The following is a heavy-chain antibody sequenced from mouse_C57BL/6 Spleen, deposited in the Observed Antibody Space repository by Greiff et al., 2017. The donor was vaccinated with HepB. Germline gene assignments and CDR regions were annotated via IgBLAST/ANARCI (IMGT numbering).Heavy chain of an antibody. J-gene: IGHJ2*01. Sequence: EVKLMESGAELVRPGASVKLSCTASGFNIKDDYMHWVKQRPEQGLEWIGWIDPENGDTEYASKFQGKATITADTSSNTAYLQLSSLTSEDTAVYYCTPSSYFDYWGQGTTLTVSS. CDR3: TPSSYFDY. CDR2: IDPENGDT. V-gene: IGHV14-4*01. CDR1: GFNIKDDY. D-gene: IGHD1-3*01.